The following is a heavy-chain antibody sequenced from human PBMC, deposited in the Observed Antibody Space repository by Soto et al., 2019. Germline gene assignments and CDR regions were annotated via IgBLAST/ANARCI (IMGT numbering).Heavy chain of an antibody. Sequence: QVQLQQWGAGLLKPSETLSLTCAGYGGSFSGYYWSWIRQPPGKGLEWIGEINHSGSTNYNPSLKSRVTISVDTSKNQFSLKLSSVTAAATAVYYCARVRRGSGYKLRGNWFVPWGHGTLVTVAS. D-gene: IGHD3-22*01. CDR1: GGSFSGYY. CDR2: INHSGST. V-gene: IGHV4-34*01. J-gene: IGHJ5*02. CDR3: ARVRRGSGYKLRGNWFVP.